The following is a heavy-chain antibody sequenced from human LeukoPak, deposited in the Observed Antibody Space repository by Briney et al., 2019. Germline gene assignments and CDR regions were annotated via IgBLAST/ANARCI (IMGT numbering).Heavy chain of an antibody. CDR3: ARELVRGDPHDTDYFDY. D-gene: IGHD3-10*01. CDR2: IIPIFGTA. V-gene: IGHV1-69*05. Sequence: VASVKVSCKASGGTFSSYAISWVRQAPGQGLEWMGGIIPIFGTANYAQKFQGRVTITTDESTSTAYMELSSLRSEDTAVYYCARELVRGDPHDTDYFDYWGQGTLVTVSS. J-gene: IGHJ4*02. CDR1: GGTFSSYA.